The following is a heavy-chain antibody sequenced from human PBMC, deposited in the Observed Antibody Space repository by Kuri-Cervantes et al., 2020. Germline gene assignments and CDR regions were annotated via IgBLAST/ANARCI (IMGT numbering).Heavy chain of an antibody. Sequence: SETLSLTCTVSGGSISSYYWSWIRQPPGKGLEWIGYIYYSGSTNYNPSLKSRVTISVDTSKNQFSLKLSSVTAADTAVYYCARLGGGCSGGSCRYYYYGMDVWGQGTTVTVSS. D-gene: IGHD2-15*01. CDR3: ARLGGGCSGGSCRYYYYGMDV. CDR2: IYYSGST. J-gene: IGHJ6*02. V-gene: IGHV4-59*08. CDR1: GGSISSYY.